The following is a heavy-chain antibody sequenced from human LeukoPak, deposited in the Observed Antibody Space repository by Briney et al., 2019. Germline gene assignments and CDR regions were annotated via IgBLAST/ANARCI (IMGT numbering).Heavy chain of an antibody. D-gene: IGHD2-2*02. V-gene: IGHV4-34*01. Sequence: SETLSLTCPVYGGSFRGYHWSWIRQPPGKGLEWMGEINHRESTNYNPSLKSRVTISVDTSKNQFSLKLSSVTAADTAVYYCASGRLSCSSTICYTSIVRPEYYFDSWGQGTLVTVSS. CDR3: ASGRLSCSSTICYTSIVRPEYYFDS. CDR1: GGSFRGYH. J-gene: IGHJ4*02. CDR2: INHREST.